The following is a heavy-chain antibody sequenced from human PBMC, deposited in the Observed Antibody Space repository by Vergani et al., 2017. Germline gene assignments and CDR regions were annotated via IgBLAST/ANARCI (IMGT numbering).Heavy chain of an antibody. CDR3: ARVERYCSGGSCYPWYFDY. CDR1: GGTFSSYA. V-gene: IGHV1-69*06. J-gene: IGHJ4*02. D-gene: IGHD2-15*01. CDR2: IIPIFGTA. Sequence: QVQLVQSGAEVKKPGSSVKVSCKASGGTFSSYAISWVRQAPGQGLEWMGGIIPIFGTANYAQKFQGRVTITADKSTSTAYMELSSLRSEDTAVYYCARVERYCSGGSCYPWYFDYWGQGPLVTVSS.